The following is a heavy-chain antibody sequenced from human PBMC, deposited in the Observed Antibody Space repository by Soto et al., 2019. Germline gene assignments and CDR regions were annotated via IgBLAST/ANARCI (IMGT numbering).Heavy chain of an antibody. D-gene: IGHD3-22*01. J-gene: IGHJ4*02. V-gene: IGHV5-10-1*01. Sequence: GESLKISCNGSGYSFAGYCITLVRQKPGKGPEWMGRIDPSDSQTYYSPSFRGHVTISATKSITTVFLQWSSLRASDTAMYYCARQIYDSDTGPNFQYYFDSWGPGTPVTVSS. CDR1: GYSFAGYC. CDR2: IDPSDSQT. CDR3: ARQIYDSDTGPNFQYYFDS.